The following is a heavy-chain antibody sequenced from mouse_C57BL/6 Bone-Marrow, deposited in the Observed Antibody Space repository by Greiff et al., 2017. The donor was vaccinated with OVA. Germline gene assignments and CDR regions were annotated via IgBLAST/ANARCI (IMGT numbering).Heavy chain of an antibody. CDR1: DYTFTEYT. J-gene: IGHJ2*01. Sequence: QVQLQQSGAELVKPGASVKLSCKASDYTFTEYTIHWVKQRSGQGLEWIGWFYPGSGSTKYNEKFKDKATLTADKSSSTAYMELSRLTSEDSAVDFCARHELSAGYFDYWGQGTTLTVSS. CDR3: ARHELSAGYFDY. V-gene: IGHV1-62-2*01. CDR2: FYPGSGST.